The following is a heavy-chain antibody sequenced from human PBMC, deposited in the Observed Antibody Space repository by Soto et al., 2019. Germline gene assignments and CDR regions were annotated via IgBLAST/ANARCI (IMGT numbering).Heavy chain of an antibody. CDR3: ANVGSASSYHRYYYSGMDV. J-gene: IGHJ6*02. D-gene: IGHD1-26*01. V-gene: IGHV3-30*18. CDR1: GFTFSSYG. Sequence: QVQLVESGGGVVQPGRSLRLSCAASGFTFSSYGMHWVRQAPGKGLEWVAVISYDGSNKYYADSVKGRFTISRDNSETTLYLQMNSLRAEGTVVYYCANVGSASSYHRYYYSGMDVWGQGATVTVSS. CDR2: ISYDGSNK.